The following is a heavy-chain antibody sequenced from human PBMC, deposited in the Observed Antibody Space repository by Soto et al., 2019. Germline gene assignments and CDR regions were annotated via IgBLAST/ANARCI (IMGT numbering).Heavy chain of an antibody. Sequence: PSETLSLTCAVYGGSFSGYYWSWIRQPPGKGLEWIGEINHSGSTNYNPSLKSRVTISVDTSKNHFSLKLSSVTAADTAVYYCARNDYGDYDGYYYYGMDVWGQGTTVTVSS. CDR3: ARNDYGDYDGYYYYGMDV. CDR1: GGSFSGYY. D-gene: IGHD4-17*01. J-gene: IGHJ6*02. V-gene: IGHV4-34*01. CDR2: INHSGST.